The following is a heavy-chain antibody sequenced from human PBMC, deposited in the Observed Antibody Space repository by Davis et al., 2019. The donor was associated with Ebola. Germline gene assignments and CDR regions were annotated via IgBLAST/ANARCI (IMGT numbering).Heavy chain of an antibody. D-gene: IGHD3-16*01. J-gene: IGHJ4*02. Sequence: MPSETLSLTCTVSGGSISSSSYYWGWIRQPPGKGLEWIGSIYYSGSTYYNPSLKSRVTISVDTSKNQFSLKLNSVTAADTAVYYCATVNRGGGEYYFDYWGQGTLVTVSS. CDR2: IYYSGST. CDR3: ATVNRGGGEYYFDY. V-gene: IGHV4-39*01. CDR1: GGSISSSSYY.